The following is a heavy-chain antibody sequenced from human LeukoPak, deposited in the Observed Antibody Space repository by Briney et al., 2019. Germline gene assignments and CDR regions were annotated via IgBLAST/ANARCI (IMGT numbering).Heavy chain of an antibody. CDR3: ARERGLSWYYDSSGYYSFFPGQYYYYGMDV. V-gene: IGHV3-48*02. J-gene: IGHJ6*02. D-gene: IGHD3-22*01. CDR1: GFTFSHYS. Sequence: PGGSLRLSCAASGFTFSHYSMDWVRQAPGKGLEWVSYISSSSSTIYYADSVKGRFTISRDNAKNSLYLQMNSLRDEDTAVYYCARERGLSWYYDSSGYYSFFPGQYYYYGMDVWGQGTTVTVSS. CDR2: ISSSSSTI.